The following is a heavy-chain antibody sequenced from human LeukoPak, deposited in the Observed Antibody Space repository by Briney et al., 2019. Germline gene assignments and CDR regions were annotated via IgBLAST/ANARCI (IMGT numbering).Heavy chain of an antibody. Sequence: SETLSLTCTVSGGSISSSSYYWGWIRQPPGKGLEWIGSIYYSGSSYYNPSLKSRVTISIDTSKNQFSLNLSSVTAADTAVYYCTRDEDYVWGGYRPFDYWGQGTLVTVSS. CDR3: TRDEDYVWGGYRPFDY. V-gene: IGHV4-39*07. CDR2: IYYSGSS. D-gene: IGHD3-16*02. CDR1: GGSISSSSYY. J-gene: IGHJ4*02.